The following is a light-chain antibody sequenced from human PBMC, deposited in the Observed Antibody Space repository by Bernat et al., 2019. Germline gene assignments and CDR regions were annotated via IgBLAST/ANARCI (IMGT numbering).Light chain of an antibody. CDR1: QSLLHSNGYNY. V-gene: IGKV2-28*01. CDR2: LGS. J-gene: IGKJ4*01. Sequence: DIVMTQSPLSLPVTPGEPASISCRSSQSLLHSNGYNYLVRYLQKPGQSPQLLIYLGSNRASGVPDRFSGSGSGTDFTLTISRVEAEDVGIYYCLQALQAPLTFGGETKVEIK. CDR3: LQALQAPLT.